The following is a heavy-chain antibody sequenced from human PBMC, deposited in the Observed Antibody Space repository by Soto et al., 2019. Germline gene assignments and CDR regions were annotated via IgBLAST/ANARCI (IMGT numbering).Heavy chain of an antibody. CDR2: IYYSGST. D-gene: IGHD2-2*01. V-gene: IGHV4-31*03. Sequence: SETLSLTCTVSGGSISSGGYYWSWIRQHPGKGLEWIGYIYYSGSTYYNPSLKSRVTISVDTSKNQFSLKLSSVTAADTAVYYCARDKSYCSSTSCYPDYYYYGMDVWGQGTTVTVSS. CDR3: ARDKSYCSSTSCYPDYYYYGMDV. J-gene: IGHJ6*02. CDR1: GGSISSGGYY.